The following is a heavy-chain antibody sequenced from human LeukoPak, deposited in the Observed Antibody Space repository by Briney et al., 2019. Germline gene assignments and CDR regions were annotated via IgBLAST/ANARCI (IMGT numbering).Heavy chain of an antibody. Sequence: KPSETLSLTCTVSGGSISTYYWSWIRQPPGQGPEWIGYIYYSGNTHYNPSLKSRVIISVDTSKSQFSLTLTSVTAADTAVYYCARAPYSSNFDYWGQGTLVTVSS. J-gene: IGHJ4*02. D-gene: IGHD6-13*01. CDR3: ARAPYSSNFDY. CDR2: IYYSGNT. V-gene: IGHV4-59*01. CDR1: GGSISTYY.